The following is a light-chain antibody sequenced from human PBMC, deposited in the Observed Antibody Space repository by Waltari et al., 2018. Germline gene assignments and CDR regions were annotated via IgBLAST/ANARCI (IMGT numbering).Light chain of an antibody. J-gene: IGLJ2*01. CDR1: TGAVTSGHY. Sequence: QAVVTQEPSLTVSPGGTVTLTCGSSTGAVTSGHYPYWFQQKPGQAPRTLIYDTSNKRAWTPARFSGSRLGGKAALTRSGAQPEDEAEYYCLLAYSGARVFGGGTKLTVL. V-gene: IGLV7-46*01. CDR3: LLAYSGARV. CDR2: DTS.